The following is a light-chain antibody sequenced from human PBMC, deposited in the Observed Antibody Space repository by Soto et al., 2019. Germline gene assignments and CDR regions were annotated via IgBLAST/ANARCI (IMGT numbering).Light chain of an antibody. J-gene: IGKJ1*01. CDR2: DAS. V-gene: IGKV1-5*01. Sequence: DFQMTQTPSTLSASVGDRFTITCRASQSIGNWLAWYQQKPGKAPKLXXYDASSLQSGVPSRFSGSASGTDLTLTISSLQPDDFANYYCQQYNSYSPRTFGQGTKVDIK. CDR1: QSIGNW. CDR3: QQYNSYSPRT.